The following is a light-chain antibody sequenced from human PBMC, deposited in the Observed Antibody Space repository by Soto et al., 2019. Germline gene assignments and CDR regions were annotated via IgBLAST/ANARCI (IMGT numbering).Light chain of an antibody. Sequence: FVLPQSPATLSLSPGERASLSFRASQSVSSSYLAWYQQKPGQAPRLLIYGASSRATGIPDRFSGSGSGTDFTLTISRLEPEDFAVYYCQQYGSSPFFGGGTKVDIK. CDR3: QQYGSSPF. CDR1: QSVSSSY. V-gene: IGKV3-20*01. J-gene: IGKJ4*01. CDR2: GAS.